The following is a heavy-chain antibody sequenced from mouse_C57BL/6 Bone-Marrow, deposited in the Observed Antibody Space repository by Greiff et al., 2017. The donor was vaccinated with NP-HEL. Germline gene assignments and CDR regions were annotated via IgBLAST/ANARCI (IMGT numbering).Heavy chain of an antibody. D-gene: IGHD1-2*01. J-gene: IGHJ4*01. V-gene: IGHV5-4*01. Sequence: DVMLVESGGGLVKPGGPLKLSCAASGFTFSSYAMSWVRQTPEKRLEWVATISDGGSYTYYPDNVKGRFTLSRDNAKNNLYLQMSHLKSEDTAMYYGARDLLGYYAMDYWGQGTSVTVSS. CDR1: GFTFSSYA. CDR2: ISDGGSYT. CDR3: ARDLLGYYAMDY.